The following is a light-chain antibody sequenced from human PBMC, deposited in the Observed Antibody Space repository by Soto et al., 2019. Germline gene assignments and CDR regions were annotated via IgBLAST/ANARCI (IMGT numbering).Light chain of an antibody. V-gene: IGLV2-14*01. Sequence: QSALTQPASVSGSPGQSITISCTGTSSDVCGYNYVSWYQQHPGKAPKLMIYDVSNRPSGGSNRFSGSKSGNTASLTISGLQAEYEADYYCSSYTSSSIVVFGGGTKLTVL. CDR1: SSDVCGYNY. CDR2: DVS. J-gene: IGLJ2*01. CDR3: SSYTSSSIVV.